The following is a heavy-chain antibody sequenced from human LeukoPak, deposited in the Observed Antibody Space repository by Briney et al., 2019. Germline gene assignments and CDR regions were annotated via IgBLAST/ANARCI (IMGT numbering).Heavy chain of an antibody. Sequence: SDTLSLPCTVSGDSISSYYWSWIRQPPGKGLEWIGYIYSSGSTNYNPSLKGRVTISVDTSKNQFSLKLSSVTAADTAVYYCARSAWFGEPQPFDYWGQGTLVTVSS. CDR1: GDSISSYY. V-gene: IGHV4-59*08. J-gene: IGHJ4*02. D-gene: IGHD3-10*01. CDR3: ARSAWFGEPQPFDY. CDR2: IYSSGST.